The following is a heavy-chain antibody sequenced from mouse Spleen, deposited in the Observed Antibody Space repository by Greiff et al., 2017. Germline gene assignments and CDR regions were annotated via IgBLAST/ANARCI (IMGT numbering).Heavy chain of an antibody. Sequence: VQLVESGPELVKPGASVKMSCKASGYTFTDYVISWVKQRTGQGLEWIGEIYPGSGSTYYNEKFKGKATLTADKSSNTAYMQLSSLTSEDSAVYFCASSGQRGSFDYWGQGTTLTVSS. J-gene: IGHJ2*01. V-gene: IGHV1-77*01. CDR1: GYTFTDYV. CDR3: ASSGQRGSFDY. CDR2: IYPGSGST. D-gene: IGHD3-1*01.